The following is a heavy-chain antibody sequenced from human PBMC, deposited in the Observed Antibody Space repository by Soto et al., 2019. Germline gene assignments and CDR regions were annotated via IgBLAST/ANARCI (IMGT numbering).Heavy chain of an antibody. CDR2: IDSDGSST. Sequence: EGSLRLSCAASGFTFSSYWMHWVRQTPEKGLVWVSHIDSDGSSTTYADSVKGRFTISRDNAKNTLYLQMNSLRAEDTAVYYCVRDDLGMAIAYWGLGTLVTV. CDR3: VRDDLGMAIAY. D-gene: IGHD6-13*01. J-gene: IGHJ4*02. CDR1: GFTFSSYW. V-gene: IGHV3-74*01.